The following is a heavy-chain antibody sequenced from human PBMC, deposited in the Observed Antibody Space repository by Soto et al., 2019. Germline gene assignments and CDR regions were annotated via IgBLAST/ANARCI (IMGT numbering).Heavy chain of an antibody. CDR2: IRSKANSYAT. CDR1: GFTFSGSA. CDR3: TRHGGYSSNDY. Sequence: EVQLVESGGGLVQPGGSLKLSCAASGFTFSGSAMHWVRQASGKGLEWVGRIRSKANSYATAYAASVKGRSTISRDDSKNTAYLQMNSLKTEDTAVYYCTRHGGYSSNDYWGQGTLVTVSS. D-gene: IGHD6-19*01. J-gene: IGHJ4*02. V-gene: IGHV3-73*02.